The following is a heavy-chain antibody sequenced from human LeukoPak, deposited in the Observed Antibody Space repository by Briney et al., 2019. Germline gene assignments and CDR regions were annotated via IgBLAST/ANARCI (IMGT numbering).Heavy chain of an antibody. CDR1: GFTFSSYW. CDR3: ARDLSPLYYDILTGHFLMDV. Sequence: GGSLRPSCAASGFTFSSYWMTWVRQAPGKGLEWVANIKQDGGVKYYVDSVKGRFTISRDNAKNSLYLQMNSLRAEDTAVYYCARDLSPLYYDILTGHFLMDVWGKGTTVTVSS. CDR2: IKQDGGVK. V-gene: IGHV3-7*03. D-gene: IGHD3-9*01. J-gene: IGHJ6*03.